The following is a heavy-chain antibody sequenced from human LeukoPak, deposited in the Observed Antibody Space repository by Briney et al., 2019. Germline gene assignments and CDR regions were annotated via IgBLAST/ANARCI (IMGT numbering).Heavy chain of an antibody. J-gene: IGHJ6*02. Sequence: ASVKVSCKASGYTFTTYYMHWVRQAPGQGLEWMGIINPSGGSTRYTQKFQGRVTMTRDTSTSTVYMELSSPRSEDTAVYYCARDSFMTTVTPSSMDVWGQGTTVTVSS. CDR1: GYTFTTYY. D-gene: IGHD4-17*01. CDR2: INPSGGST. CDR3: ARDSFMTTVTPSSMDV. V-gene: IGHV1-46*01.